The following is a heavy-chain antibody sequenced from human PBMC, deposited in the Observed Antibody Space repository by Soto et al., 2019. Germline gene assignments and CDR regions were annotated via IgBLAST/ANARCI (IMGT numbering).Heavy chain of an antibody. J-gene: IGHJ3*02. CDR3: ASAIAGAFDI. CDR2: ISTSSSYI. V-gene: IGHV3-21*01. Sequence: GGSMRLSCAASGFTISSYIMNWVRPAPGKGLEWVSSISTSSSYIYYADSVKGRFTISRDNAKNSLYLQMHSLRVEDTAVYYCASAIAGAFDIWGQGTMVTVSS. CDR1: GFTISSYI. D-gene: IGHD3-22*01.